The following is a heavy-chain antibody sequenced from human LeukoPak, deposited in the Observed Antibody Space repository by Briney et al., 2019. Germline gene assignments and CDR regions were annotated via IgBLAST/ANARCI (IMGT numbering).Heavy chain of an antibody. Sequence: ASVKVSCKASGGTFNNYAISWVRQAPGQGLEWMGRIVPILGIANYAQEFQGRLIITADKATSSAYMGLSSLRSEDTAVYYCARDQGDNSYGYYAIWYAFDVWGQGTMVTVSS. CDR3: ARDQGDNSYGYYAIWYAFDV. CDR2: IVPILGIA. V-gene: IGHV1-69*04. CDR1: GGTFNNYA. D-gene: IGHD5-18*01. J-gene: IGHJ3*01.